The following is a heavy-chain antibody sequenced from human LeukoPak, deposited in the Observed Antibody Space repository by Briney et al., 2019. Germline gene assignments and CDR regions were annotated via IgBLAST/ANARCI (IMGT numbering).Heavy chain of an antibody. CDR1: GDSVFSNSAA. V-gene: IGHV6-1*01. CDR2: TYYRSKWFN. CDR3: TRAGDSNSWHPFDY. D-gene: IGHD6-13*01. Sequence: SQTLSLTCAISGDSVFSNSAAWHWIRQSPSRGLEWLGRTYYRSKWFNDYAVSVKSRITINPDTSKNQFSLQLNSVTPEDTAVYYCTRAGDSNSWHPFDYWGQGTLVTVSS. J-gene: IGHJ4*02.